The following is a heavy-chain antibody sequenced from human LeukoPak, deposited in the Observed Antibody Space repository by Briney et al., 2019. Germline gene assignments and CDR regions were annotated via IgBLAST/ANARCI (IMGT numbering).Heavy chain of an antibody. Sequence: PGGSLRLSCAASGFTFDDYAMHWVRQAPGKGLEWVSGISWNSGSIGYADSVKGRFTISRDNAKNSLYLQMNSLRAEDTALYYCAKGRRGYSYINWGQGTLVTVSS. V-gene: IGHV3-9*01. CDR3: AKGRRGYSYIN. J-gene: IGHJ4*02. D-gene: IGHD5-18*01. CDR1: GFTFDDYA. CDR2: ISWNSGSI.